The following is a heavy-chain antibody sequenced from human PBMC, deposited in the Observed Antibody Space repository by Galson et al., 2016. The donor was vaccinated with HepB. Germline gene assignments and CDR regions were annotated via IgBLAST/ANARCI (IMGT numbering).Heavy chain of an antibody. J-gene: IGHJ6*02. CDR1: GYTFTSYG. CDR3: ARERRPAPRGLGLIFYAMDV. V-gene: IGHV1-18*01. D-gene: IGHD3-10*01. CDR2: ISTYNANT. Sequence: SVKVSCKASGYTFTSYGISWVRQAPGQGLEWMGWISTYNANTKYEQKFQGRVTMTTDTSTSTVYMELRSLRSDDTAVYYCARERRPAPRGLGLIFYAMDVWGQGTTVTVSS.